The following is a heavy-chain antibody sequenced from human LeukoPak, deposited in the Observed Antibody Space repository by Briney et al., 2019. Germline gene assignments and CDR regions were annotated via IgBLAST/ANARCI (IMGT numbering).Heavy chain of an antibody. V-gene: IGHV1-2*02. Sequence: GASVKVSCKASGYTCTGYYMHWVRQAPGQGLEWMGWINPNSGGTNYAQKFQGRVTMTRDTSISTAYMELSRLRSDDTAVYYCAREREGCSSTSCFNWFDPWGQGTLVTVSS. CDR1: GYTCTGYY. CDR2: INPNSGGT. J-gene: IGHJ5*02. D-gene: IGHD2-2*01. CDR3: AREREGCSSTSCFNWFDP.